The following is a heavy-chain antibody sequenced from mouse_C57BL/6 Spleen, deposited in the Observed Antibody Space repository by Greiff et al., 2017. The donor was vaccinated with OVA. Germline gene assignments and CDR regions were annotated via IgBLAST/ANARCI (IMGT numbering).Heavy chain of an antibody. CDR2: IYPRSGNT. J-gene: IGHJ3*01. V-gene: IGHV1-81*01. D-gene: IGHD1-1*01. CDR3: ARLGGSSQFAY. CDR1: GYTFTSYG. Sequence: QVQLQQSGAELARPGASVKLSCKASGYTFTSYGISWVKQRTGQGLEWIGEIYPRSGNTYYNEKFKGKATLTADKSSSTAYMERRSRTSDDSAVYFCARLGGSSQFAYGGQGTLVTVSA.